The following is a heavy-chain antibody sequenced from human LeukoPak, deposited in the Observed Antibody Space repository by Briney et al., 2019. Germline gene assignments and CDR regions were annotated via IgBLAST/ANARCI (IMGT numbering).Heavy chain of an antibody. V-gene: IGHV3-9*01. CDR3: AKDMGSGPTSGMDV. J-gene: IGHJ6*02. Sequence: GGSLRLSCAASGFTVSSNYMSWVRQAPGKGLEWVSGISWNSGSIGYADSVKGRFTISRNNAKNSLYLQMNSLRAEDTALYYCAKDMGSGPTSGMDVWGQGTTVTVSS. D-gene: IGHD6-19*01. CDR1: GFTVSSNY. CDR2: ISWNSGSI.